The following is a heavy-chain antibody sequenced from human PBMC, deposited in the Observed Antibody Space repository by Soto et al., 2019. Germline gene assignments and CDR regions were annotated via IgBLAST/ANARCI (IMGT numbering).Heavy chain of an antibody. V-gene: IGHV3-74*01. CDR3: ARAYIVVGSYMRI. D-gene: IGHD2-21*01. Sequence: GGSLRLSCAASGFTFRRNNMNWVRQAPGKGLVWVSSINRDGGVTNYADSVKGRFTISRDSAKNTLYLQMNSLRPDDTGVYYCARAYIVVGSYMRIWGQGTTVTVSS. CDR1: GFTFRRNN. J-gene: IGHJ6*02. CDR2: INRDGGVT.